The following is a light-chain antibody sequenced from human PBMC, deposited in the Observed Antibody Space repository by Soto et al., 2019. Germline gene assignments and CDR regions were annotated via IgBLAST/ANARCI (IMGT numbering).Light chain of an antibody. CDR1: QSVSSIY. CDR2: GTS. V-gene: IGKV3-20*01. J-gene: IGKJ4*01. CDR3: QQYGRSHT. Sequence: EVILSQSPANLYFSLGERATLSCRASQSVSSIYLAWYQQKPGQAPRLLMYGTSSRATGIPDRFRGSGSGTYFTLTIIRLEPQDFHMYYCQQYGRSHTLGGGTKVAIK.